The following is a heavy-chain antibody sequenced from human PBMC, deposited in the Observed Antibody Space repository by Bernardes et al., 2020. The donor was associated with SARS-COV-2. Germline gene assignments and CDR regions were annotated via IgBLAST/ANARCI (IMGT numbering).Heavy chain of an antibody. CDR3: ARDLVVYGMDV. CDR2: IYSGGST. D-gene: IGHD2-21*01. CDR1: GFTVSSNY. J-gene: IGHJ6*02. V-gene: IGHV3-53*01. Sequence: GWSLRLSCAASGFTVSSNYMSWVRQAPGKGLEWVSVIYSGGSTYYADSVKGRFTISRDNSKNTLYLQMNSLRAEDTAVYYCARDLVVYGMDVWGQGTTVTVSS.